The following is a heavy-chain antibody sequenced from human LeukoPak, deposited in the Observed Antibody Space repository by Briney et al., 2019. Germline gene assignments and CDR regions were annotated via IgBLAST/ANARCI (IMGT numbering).Heavy chain of an antibody. CDR2: INSDGSST. CDR1: GFTFSSYG. V-gene: IGHV3-74*01. CDR3: ARDPDAWEVTIDH. Sequence: PGGSLRLSCAASGFTFSSYGMHWVRQAPGKGLVWVSRINSDGSSTSYADSVKGRFTISRDNAKNTLYLQMNSLRAEDTAVYYCARDPDAWEVTIDHWGQGTLVTVSS. D-gene: IGHD1-26*01. J-gene: IGHJ4*02.